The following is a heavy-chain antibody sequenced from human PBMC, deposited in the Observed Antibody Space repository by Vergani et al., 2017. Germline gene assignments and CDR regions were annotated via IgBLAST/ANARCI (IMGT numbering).Heavy chain of an antibody. CDR2: IWYDGSNK. J-gene: IGHJ6*02. D-gene: IGHD3-3*01. CDR3: AREDPLYDFGGGCMDV. Sequence: QVQLVESGGGVVQPGRSLRLSCAASGFTFSSYGMHWVRQAPGKGLEWVALIWYDGSNKYYANSVKGRFTISRDNSKNTLYLQMNSLRAEDTAVYYCAREDPLYDFGGGCMDVWGQGTTVTVSS. CDR1: GFTFSSYG. V-gene: IGHV3-33*01.